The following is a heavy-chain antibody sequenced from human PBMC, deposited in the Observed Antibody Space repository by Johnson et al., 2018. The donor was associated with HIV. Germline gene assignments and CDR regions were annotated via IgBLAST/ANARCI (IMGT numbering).Heavy chain of an antibody. J-gene: IGHJ3*02. CDR3: ASVCISESSSSHAFDI. Sequence: MQLVESGGGVVQPGRSLRLSCAASGFTFSSYSMHWVRQAPGKGLEWVAVISYDGSTKYYADSVKGRFTISRDNSKNTLYLQMSSLRLADTAVYCCASVCISESSSSHAFDIWGQGTMVTVSS. CDR2: ISYDGSTK. D-gene: IGHD6-6*01. V-gene: IGHV3-30-3*01. CDR1: GFTFSSYS.